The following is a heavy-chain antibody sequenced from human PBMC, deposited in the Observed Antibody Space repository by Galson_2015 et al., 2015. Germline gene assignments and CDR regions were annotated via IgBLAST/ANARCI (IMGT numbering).Heavy chain of an antibody. D-gene: IGHD6-13*01. CDR1: GFTFNNYA. J-gene: IGHJ3*02. CDR2: VTGSGSST. Sequence: SLRLSCAASGFTFNNYAMSWVRQAPGKGLEWVSVVTGSGSSTNYADSVKGRFTISRDNSKNTLYLQMNSLRADDTAVYYCAKLAADSSSWYRRAFDIWGQGTMVTVSS. V-gene: IGHV3-23*01. CDR3: AKLAADSSSWYRRAFDI.